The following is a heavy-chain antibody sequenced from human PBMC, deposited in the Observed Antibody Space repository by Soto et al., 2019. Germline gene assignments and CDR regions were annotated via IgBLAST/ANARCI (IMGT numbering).Heavy chain of an antibody. CDR3: ARGYFRFDP. V-gene: IGHV3-66*01. CDR1: GFTVGSNY. Sequence: PGGSLRLSCAASGFTVGSNYLSWVRQAPGKGLEWVSAIYSGGTTLYADSVMGRFTISRDNSENTLYLQMDTLRAEDTAVYYCARGYFRFDPWGQGSLVTVSS. J-gene: IGHJ5*02. D-gene: IGHD3-9*01. CDR2: IYSGGTT.